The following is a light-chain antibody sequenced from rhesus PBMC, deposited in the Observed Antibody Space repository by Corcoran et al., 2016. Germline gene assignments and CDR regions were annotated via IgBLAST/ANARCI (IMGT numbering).Light chain of an antibody. J-gene: IGKJ3*01. CDR1: QTISTY. CDR2: GAS. V-gene: IGKV1-44*02. CDR3: QQYDSHPFT. Sequence: DVQLTQSPSSLSASVGDRVTITCRASQTISTYLAWFQQKPGKVPTLLIYGASTLESGVPSRFSGGGSGTEFTLTVSSLQPEDFATYYCQQYDSHPFTFGPGTKLDIK.